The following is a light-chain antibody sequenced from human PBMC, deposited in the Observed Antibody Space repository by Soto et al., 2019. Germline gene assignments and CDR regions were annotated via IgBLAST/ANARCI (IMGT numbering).Light chain of an antibody. CDR3: SSYTSSNTYV. Sequence: QSVLTQPASVSGSPGQWTTISCTGTSSDVGGYNYVSWYQHHPGKAPKLMIYDVTNRPSGVSNRFSGSKSGNTAALTISGLQTEDEADYYCSSYTSSNTYVFGTGNKLTVL. CDR1: SSDVGGYNY. V-gene: IGLV2-14*03. CDR2: DVT. J-gene: IGLJ1*01.